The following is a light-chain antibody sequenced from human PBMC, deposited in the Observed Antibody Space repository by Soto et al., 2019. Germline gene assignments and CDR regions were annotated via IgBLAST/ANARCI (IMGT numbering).Light chain of an antibody. J-gene: IGKJ4*01. CDR3: QQYNNWPPVT. CDR1: QSVSSD. Sequence: EIVMTQSPATLSVSPGERATLSCSASQSVSSDLAWYQQKPGQAHRLLIYGASTRATDIPATFSGSGSGTEFTLTISRLQSEDFAVYYCQQYNNWPPVTFGGGTKVDIK. CDR2: GAS. V-gene: IGKV3-15*01.